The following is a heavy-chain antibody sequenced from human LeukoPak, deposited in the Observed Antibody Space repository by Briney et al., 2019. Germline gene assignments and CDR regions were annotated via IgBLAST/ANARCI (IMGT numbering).Heavy chain of an antibody. CDR2: IIPIFGTT. J-gene: IGHJ3*02. Sequence: SVKVSCKASGGTFSSYAISWVRQAPGQGLEWMGGIIPIFGTTNYAQKFQGRVTLTADESTSTAYMELSSLTSEDTAVYYCARDPQFYHTVVVLDANAFDIWGQGTMVTVSS. CDR1: GGTFSSYA. V-gene: IGHV1-69*01. CDR3: ARDPQFYHTVVVLDANAFDI. D-gene: IGHD2-2*01.